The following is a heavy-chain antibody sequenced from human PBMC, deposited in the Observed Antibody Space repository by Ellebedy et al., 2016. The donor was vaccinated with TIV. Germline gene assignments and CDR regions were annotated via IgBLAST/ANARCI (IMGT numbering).Heavy chain of an antibody. J-gene: IGHJ3*02. Sequence: GESLKISCAASGFTFSTYSMNWVRQAPGKGLEWVSYISSGSSTIYYADSVKGRFTISRDNAKNSLFLQMNSLRAEDTAVYYCARWGSFDIWGQGTMVTVSS. V-gene: IGHV3-48*04. CDR2: ISSGSSTI. CDR3: ARWGSFDI. D-gene: IGHD3-16*01. CDR1: GFTFSTYS.